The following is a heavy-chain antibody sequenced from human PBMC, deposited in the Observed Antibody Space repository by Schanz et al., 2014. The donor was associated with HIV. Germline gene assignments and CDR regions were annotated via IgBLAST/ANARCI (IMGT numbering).Heavy chain of an antibody. D-gene: IGHD2-2*03. V-gene: IGHV1-8*01. Sequence: QVQLVQSGAEVKKPGASVRVSCEASGYTFTTYDINWVRQATGQGLEWMGWMNPNSGNTGYAQKFQGRVTMTRNTSISTAYMELSSLRSEDTAVYYCAREVDIVVVPAAIVGWFDPWGQGTLVTVSS. J-gene: IGHJ5*02. CDR3: AREVDIVVVPAAIVGWFDP. CDR2: MNPNSGNT. CDR1: GYTFTTYD.